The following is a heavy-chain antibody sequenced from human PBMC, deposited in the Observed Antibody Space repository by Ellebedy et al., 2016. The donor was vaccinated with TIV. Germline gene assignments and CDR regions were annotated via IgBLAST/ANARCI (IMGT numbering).Heavy chain of an antibody. V-gene: IGHV1-2*02. CDR1: GYVFTAYY. J-gene: IGHJ6*02. CDR3: ARVLRATSGMDV. Sequence: ASVKVSCKTSGYVFTAYYIHWVRQAPGQGLEWMGWINPDSGGTNLPQKFQGRVTMNRDTSVNTAYMELTRLQSDDTAVYYCARVLRATSGMDVWGQGTTVTVS. D-gene: IGHD4/OR15-4a*01. CDR2: INPDSGGT.